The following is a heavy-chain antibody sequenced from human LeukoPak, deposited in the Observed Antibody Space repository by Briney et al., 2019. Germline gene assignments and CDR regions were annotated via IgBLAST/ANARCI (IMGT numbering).Heavy chain of an antibody. CDR3: AIQGYCSGGSCYSVRSFDP. CDR2: IYYSGST. D-gene: IGHD2-15*01. V-gene: IGHV4-39*01. Sequence: KPSETLSLTCTVSGGSISSSSYYWGWIRQPPGKGLEWIGSIYYSGSTYYNPSLKSRVTISVDTPKNQFSLKLSSVTAADTAVYYCAIQGYCSGGSCYSVRSFDPWGQGTLVTVSS. CDR1: GGSISSSSYY. J-gene: IGHJ5*02.